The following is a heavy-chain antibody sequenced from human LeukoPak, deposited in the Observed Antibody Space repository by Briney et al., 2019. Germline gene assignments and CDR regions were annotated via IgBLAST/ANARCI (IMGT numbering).Heavy chain of an antibody. Sequence: KPSETLSLTCTVSGGSISSSSYYWGWIRQPPGKGLEWIGSIYYSGSTYYNPSLKSRVTISVDTSKNQFSLKLSSVTAADTAVYYCARSLFYIVGGEGDTFDIWGQGTMVTVSS. CDR1: GGSISSSSYY. D-gene: IGHD3-16*02. V-gene: IGHV4-39*07. CDR3: ARSLFYIVGGEGDTFDI. CDR2: IYYSGST. J-gene: IGHJ3*02.